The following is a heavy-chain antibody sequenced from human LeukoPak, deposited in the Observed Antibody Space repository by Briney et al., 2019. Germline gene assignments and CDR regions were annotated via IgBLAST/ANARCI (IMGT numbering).Heavy chain of an antibody. Sequence: SETLSLTCTVSGGSIRSRDYYWGWIRQPPVKGLEWIGNIYYLGRTYYNPSLRSRVTISVDTSKNQFSLKLSSVTAADTAVYYCARLNVDTAMIYDAFDIWGQGTMVTVSS. D-gene: IGHD5-18*01. CDR1: GGSIRSRDYY. CDR2: IYYLGRT. V-gene: IGHV4-39*01. CDR3: ARLNVDTAMIYDAFDI. J-gene: IGHJ3*02.